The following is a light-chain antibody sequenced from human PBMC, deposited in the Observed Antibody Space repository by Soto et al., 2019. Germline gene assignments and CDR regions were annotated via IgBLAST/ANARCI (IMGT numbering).Light chain of an antibody. J-gene: IGLJ1*01. CDR3: EAWDYSMRGRL. V-gene: IGLV1-47*01. Sequence: QSVLTQPPSASGTPGQRVTISCSGSSSIVGVNFVYWYQRLPGTAPKLLIYRNDQRPSGVPDRFSGSKSGTSSSLAISGLRFEDEADYYGEAWDYSMRGRLFGTGTKVTVL. CDR2: RND. CDR1: SSIVGVNF.